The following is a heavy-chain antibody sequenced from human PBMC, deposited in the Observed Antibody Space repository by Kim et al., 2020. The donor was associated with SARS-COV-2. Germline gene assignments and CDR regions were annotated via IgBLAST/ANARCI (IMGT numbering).Heavy chain of an antibody. Sequence: THSPTLQRSTTLSVDTSKDQFSLQLSSVTAADTAVYYCARAYFYLDFDYWGQGTLVTVSS. D-gene: IGHD1-26*01. J-gene: IGHJ4*02. V-gene: IGHV4-59*01. CDR3: ARAYFYLDFDY.